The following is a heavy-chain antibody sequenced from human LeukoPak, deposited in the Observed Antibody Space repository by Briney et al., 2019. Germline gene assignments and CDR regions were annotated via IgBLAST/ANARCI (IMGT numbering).Heavy chain of an antibody. D-gene: IGHD4-17*01. V-gene: IGHV1-8*01. CDR2: MNPNSGNT. Sequence: ASVKVSCKASGYTFTSYDINWVRQAAGQGLEWMGWMNPNSGNTGYAQKFQGRVTMTRNTSISTAYMELSSLRSEDTAVYYCARDLFGYGAELGFDYWGQGTLVTVSS. CDR1: GYTFTSYD. CDR3: ARDLFGYGAELGFDY. J-gene: IGHJ4*02.